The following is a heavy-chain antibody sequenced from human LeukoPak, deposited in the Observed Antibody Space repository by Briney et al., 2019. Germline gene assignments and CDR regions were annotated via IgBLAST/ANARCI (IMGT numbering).Heavy chain of an antibody. J-gene: IGHJ6*02. CDR1: GGTFISYA. CDR2: IIPIFGTA. Sequence: ASVTVSCKASGGTFISYAISWVRQAPGQGLEWMGGIIPIFGTANYAQKFQGRVTITADESTSTAYMELSSLRSEDTAVYYCATVVVAATPGIYYYYGMDVWGQGTTVTVSS. D-gene: IGHD2-15*01. V-gene: IGHV1-69*13. CDR3: ATVVVAATPGIYYYYGMDV.